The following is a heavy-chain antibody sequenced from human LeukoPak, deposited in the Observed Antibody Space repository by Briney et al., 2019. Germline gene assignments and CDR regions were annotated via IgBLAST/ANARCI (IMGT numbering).Heavy chain of an antibody. Sequence: GGSLRLSCAASGFTFSSYAMHWVRQAPGKGLEWVAVISYDGSNKYYADFVKGRFTISRDNSKNTLYLQMNSLRAEDTAVYYCARGCGSGDARAEYFQHWGQGTLVTVSS. D-gene: IGHD2-21*02. CDR2: ISYDGSNK. J-gene: IGHJ1*01. V-gene: IGHV3-30-3*01. CDR3: ARGCGSGDARAEYFQH. CDR1: GFTFSSYA.